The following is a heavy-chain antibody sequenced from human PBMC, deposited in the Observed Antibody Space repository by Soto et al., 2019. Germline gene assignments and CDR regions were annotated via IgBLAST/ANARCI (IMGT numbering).Heavy chain of an antibody. Sequence: SLILSCAASGFTFSSYAMSWVRQAPGKWLEWVSAISGSGGSTYYADSVKVLFTISRDNSKNTLYLQMNSLRAADTAVYYCAKDYIVVVVAATDPFDYWGQGTLVTVSS. V-gene: IGHV3-23*01. J-gene: IGHJ4*02. D-gene: IGHD2-15*01. CDR1: GFTFSSYA. CDR2: ISGSGGST. CDR3: AKDYIVVVVAATDPFDY.